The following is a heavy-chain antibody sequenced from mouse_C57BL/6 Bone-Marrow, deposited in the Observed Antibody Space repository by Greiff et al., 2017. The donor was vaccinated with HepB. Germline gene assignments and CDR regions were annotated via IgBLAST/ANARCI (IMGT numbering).Heavy chain of an antibody. CDR2: IDPSDSDT. CDR3: VYGSSYAMDY. CDR1: GYTFTSYW. V-gene: IGHV1-69*01. J-gene: IGHJ4*01. D-gene: IGHD1-1*01. Sequence: QVQLQQPGAELVMPGASVKLSCKASGYTFTSYWMHWVKQRPGQGLEWIGEIDPSDSDTNYNQKFKGKSTLTVDKSSSTAYMQLSSLTSEDSAVYYCVYGSSYAMDYWGQGTSVTVSS.